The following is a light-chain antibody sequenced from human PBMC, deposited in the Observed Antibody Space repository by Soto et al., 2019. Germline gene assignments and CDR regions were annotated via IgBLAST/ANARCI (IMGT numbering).Light chain of an antibody. V-gene: IGLV2-14*01. CDR3: SSYTSSSTYV. Sequence: QSVLTQPASVSGSPGQSITISCTGTSSDVGGYNYVSWYQQYPGKAPKVMIYDVSNRPSGVSNRFSGSKSGNTASLTISGLQAEDEADYYCSSYTSSSTYVVGSGTKVT. CDR2: DVS. CDR1: SSDVGGYNY. J-gene: IGLJ1*01.